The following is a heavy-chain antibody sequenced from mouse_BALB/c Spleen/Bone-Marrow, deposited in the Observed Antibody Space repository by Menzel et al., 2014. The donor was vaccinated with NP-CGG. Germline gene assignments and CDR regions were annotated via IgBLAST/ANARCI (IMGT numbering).Heavy chain of an antibody. CDR1: GFSFSNYG. J-gene: IGHJ3*01. V-gene: IGHV5-9-2*01. CDR3: ARHAYYDQTEVSFVY. CDR2: ISGDGRYT. D-gene: IGHD2-4*01. Sequence: EVKLMESGGGLVKSGGSLKLSCAASGFSFSNYGMPWVRQTPEKRLEWVATISGDGRYTFYSDSVKGRFTISRDNAKNNLYLQLSSLRSEDTALYYCARHAYYDQTEVSFVYWGQGTLVTVSA.